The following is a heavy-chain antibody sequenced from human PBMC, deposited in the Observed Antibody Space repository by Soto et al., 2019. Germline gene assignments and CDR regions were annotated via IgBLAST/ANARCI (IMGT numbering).Heavy chain of an antibody. Sequence: GGSLRLSCAASGFTFNNYDMHWVRQATGKGLEWVAVIGAAGDTHYPGSVKGRFTISRENGKNSVYLQMNSLRAGDTAIYYCARDYGYDLTQPGVDVWGQRTTVTSP. D-gene: IGHD5-12*01. CDR2: IGAAGDT. V-gene: IGHV3-13*01. CDR3: ARDYGYDLTQPGVDV. CDR1: GFTFNNYD. J-gene: IGHJ6*02.